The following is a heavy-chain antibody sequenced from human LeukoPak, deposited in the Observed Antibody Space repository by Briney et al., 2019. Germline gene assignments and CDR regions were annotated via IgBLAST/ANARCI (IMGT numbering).Heavy chain of an antibody. CDR2: IYYSGST. CDR1: GGSISSSSYF. Sequence: SETLSLTCTVSGGSISSSSYFWGWIRQPPGKGMEWIGSIYYSGSTYYNPSLKSRVTMSVDASNNQFSLMLSSVTAADTAVYYCVRITSPGYWGQGTLVTVSS. V-gene: IGHV4-39*01. D-gene: IGHD3-10*01. J-gene: IGHJ4*02. CDR3: VRITSPGY.